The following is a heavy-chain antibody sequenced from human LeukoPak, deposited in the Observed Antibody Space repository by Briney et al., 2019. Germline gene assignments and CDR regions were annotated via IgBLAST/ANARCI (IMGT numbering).Heavy chain of an antibody. V-gene: IGHV3-30*02. CDR3: EKDGSWSCTD. CDR2: IAHHGSNK. J-gene: IGHJ4*02. CDR1: GFTFSRNA. D-gene: IGHD2-8*02. Sequence: PGGSLRVSCAASGFTFSRNAIHWVRQGPGKGLEWVSYIAHHGSNKYYADSVKGRFTISRDNSKRTLYLQMNSLRAHDTAVYYCEKDGSWSCTDWGQGTLVTVSS.